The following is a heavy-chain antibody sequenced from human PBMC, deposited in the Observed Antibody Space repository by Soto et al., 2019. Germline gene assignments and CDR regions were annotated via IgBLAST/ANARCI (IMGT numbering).Heavy chain of an antibody. V-gene: IGHV1-2*02. CDR3: VRDGLVSSARYYFDY. D-gene: IGHD6-13*01. CDR2: INPKSGGT. Sequence: ASVKVPCKASGYTFTDCYIHWVRQAPGQGLEWMGWINPKSGGTNIAQRFKGRVNMTRDMSISTVYMEMNRLKSDDTAVYYCVRDGLVSSARYYFDYWGQGTLVTVSS. CDR1: GYTFTDCY. J-gene: IGHJ4*02.